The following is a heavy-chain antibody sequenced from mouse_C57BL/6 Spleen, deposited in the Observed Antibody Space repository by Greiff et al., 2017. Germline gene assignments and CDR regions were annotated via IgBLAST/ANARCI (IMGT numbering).Heavy chain of an antibody. D-gene: IGHD2-12*01. CDR1: GFTFSDYG. V-gene: IGHV5-17*01. Sequence: EVKLVESGGGLVKPGGSLKLSCAASGFTFSDYGMHWVRQAPEKGLEWVAYISSGSSTIYYADTVKGRFTISRDNAKNTLFLQMTSLRSEDTAMYYCASDSSYWYFDVWGTGTTVTVSS. CDR3: ASDSSYWYFDV. J-gene: IGHJ1*03. CDR2: ISSGSSTI.